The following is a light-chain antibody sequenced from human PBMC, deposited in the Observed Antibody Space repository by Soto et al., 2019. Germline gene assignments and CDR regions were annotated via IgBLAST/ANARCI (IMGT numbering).Light chain of an antibody. J-gene: IGKJ4*01. CDR2: AAS. CDR3: LQVYNYPLT. CDR1: QGIRND. Sequence: AIHVTQSPASLSASVGDRVSIPCRASQGIRNDLGWYQQKPGKAPNLLIYAASSLQSGVPSTFSGSGSGTDFTLTISSLQPEDFATYYCLQVYNYPLTFGGGTKVDIK. V-gene: IGKV1-6*01.